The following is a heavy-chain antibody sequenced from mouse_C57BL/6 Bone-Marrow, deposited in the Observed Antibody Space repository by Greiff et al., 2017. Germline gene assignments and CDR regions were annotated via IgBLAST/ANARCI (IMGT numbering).Heavy chain of an antibody. D-gene: IGHD2-12*01. CDR2: IRLKSDNYAT. CDR1: GFTFSNYW. CDR3: TVLLFDY. J-gene: IGHJ2*01. V-gene: IGHV6-3*01. Sequence: EVQGVESGGGLVQPGGSMKLSCVASGFTFSNYWMNWVRQSPEKGLEWVAQIRLKSDNYATHYAESVKGRFTISRDDSKSSVYLQMNNLRAEDTGIYYCTVLLFDYWGQGTTLTVSS.